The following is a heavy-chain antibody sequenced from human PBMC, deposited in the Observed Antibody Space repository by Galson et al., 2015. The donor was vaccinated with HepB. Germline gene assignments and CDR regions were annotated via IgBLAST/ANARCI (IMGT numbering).Heavy chain of an antibody. Sequence: SLRLSCAASGFTFSRYAMYWVRRPPGKGLEWVSGISGGGDNTDHADSVKGRFTISRDNSKNTLYLQMNSLRAEDTAVYYCAKYTVTTPDSWGQGTLVTVSS. CDR3: AKYTVTTPDS. D-gene: IGHD4-17*01. CDR2: ISGGGDNT. CDR1: GFTFSRYA. V-gene: IGHV3-23*01. J-gene: IGHJ4*02.